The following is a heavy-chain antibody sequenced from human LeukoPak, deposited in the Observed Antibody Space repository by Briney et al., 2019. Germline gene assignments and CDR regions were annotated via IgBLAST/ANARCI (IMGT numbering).Heavy chain of an antibody. CDR1: GFTFSGYS. D-gene: IGHD3-10*01. CDR2: ISSSSSTI. J-gene: IGHJ6*02. Sequence: TGGSLRLSCAASGFTFSGYSMNWVRQAPGKGLEWVSYISSSSSTIYYADSVKGRFTISRDNAKNSLYLQMNSLRAEDTAVYYCGSTGDYYGSGSYYKDYYYGMDVWGQGTTVTVSS. V-gene: IGHV3-48*01. CDR3: GSTGDYYGSGSYYKDYYYGMDV.